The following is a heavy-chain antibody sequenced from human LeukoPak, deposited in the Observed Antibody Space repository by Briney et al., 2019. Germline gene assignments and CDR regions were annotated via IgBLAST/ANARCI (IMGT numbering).Heavy chain of an antibody. CDR3: ASSYSSSWPNFDY. CDR2: IIPIFGTA. CDR1: GGTFSSYA. J-gene: IGHJ4*02. D-gene: IGHD6-13*01. V-gene: IGHV1-69*05. Sequence: SVKVSCKASGGTFSSYAISWVRQAPGQGLEWMGGIIPIFGTANYAQKFQGRVTITTDESTSTAYMELSSLRSEDTAVYYCASSYSSSWPNFDYWSQGTLVTVSS.